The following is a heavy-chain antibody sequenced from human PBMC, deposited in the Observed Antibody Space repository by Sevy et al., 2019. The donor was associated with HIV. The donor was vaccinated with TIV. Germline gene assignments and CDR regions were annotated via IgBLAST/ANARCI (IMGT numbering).Heavy chain of an antibody. V-gene: IGHV3-13*04. CDR1: GFTFGNYD. D-gene: IGHD1-26*01. J-gene: IGHJ3*02. CDR2: IGLAADQ. Sequence: GGSLRLSCVASGFTFGNYDMHWVRQVRGKDLEWVSAIGLAADQYYPDSLKGRFTISRENAKNSLYLQMNSLRVEDTAVYYCVREANIVGAIQGAFDIWGQGTKVTVSS. CDR3: VREANIVGAIQGAFDI.